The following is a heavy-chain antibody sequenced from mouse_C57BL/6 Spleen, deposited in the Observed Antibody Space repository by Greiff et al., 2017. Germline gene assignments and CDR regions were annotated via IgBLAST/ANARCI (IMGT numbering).Heavy chain of an antibody. CDR3: AREKLGRDWYFDV. Sequence: EVQLVESEGGLVQPGSSMKLSCTASGFTFSDYYMAWVRQVPEKGLEWVANINYDGRSTYYLDSLKSRFIISRDNAKHILYLQMSSLKSEDTATYYCAREKLGRDWYFDVWGTGTTGTVSS. CDR2: INYDGRST. J-gene: IGHJ1*03. V-gene: IGHV5-16*01. CDR1: GFTFSDYY. D-gene: IGHD4-1*01.